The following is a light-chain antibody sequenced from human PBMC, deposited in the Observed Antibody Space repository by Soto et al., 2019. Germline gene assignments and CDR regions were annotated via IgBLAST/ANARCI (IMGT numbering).Light chain of an antibody. Sequence: DIQMTESPSSLSASVGDRVTITCRASQGIRSDLAWFQQKPGKAPKSMIYAASNLQSGVPSRFSGSGSGTEFTLTISSLQPEDFETYFCLQHNNYPPTFGQGTKVDIK. CDR1: QGIRSD. V-gene: IGKV1-17*01. CDR3: LQHNNYPPT. J-gene: IGKJ1*01. CDR2: AAS.